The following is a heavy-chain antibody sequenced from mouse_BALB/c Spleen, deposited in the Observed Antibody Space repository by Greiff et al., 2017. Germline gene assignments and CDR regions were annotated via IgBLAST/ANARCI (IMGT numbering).Heavy chain of an antibody. D-gene: IGHD1-1*02. J-gene: IGHJ4*01. Sequence: EVQLQQSGAELVKPGASVKLSCTASGFNIKDTYMHWVKQRPEQGLEWIGRIDPANGNTKYDPKFQGKATITADTSSNTAYLQLSSLTSEDTAVYYCARGRGAMVPYAMDYWGQGTSVTVSS. V-gene: IGHV14-3*02. CDR1: GFNIKDTY. CDR2: IDPANGNT. CDR3: ARGRGAMVPYAMDY.